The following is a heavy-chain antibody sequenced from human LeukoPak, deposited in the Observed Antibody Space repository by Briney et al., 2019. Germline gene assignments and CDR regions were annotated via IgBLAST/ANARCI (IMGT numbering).Heavy chain of an antibody. CDR1: GFTFDDYA. Sequence: GGSLRLSCAASGFTFDDYAMHWVRQAPGKGLEWVSGISWNSGSIGYADSVKGRFTISRDNAKNSLYLQMNSLRAEDTALYYCAKVSVTTLGIVSDYWGQGTLVTVSS. V-gene: IGHV3-9*01. CDR3: AKVSVTTLGIVSDY. CDR2: ISWNSGSI. J-gene: IGHJ4*02. D-gene: IGHD4-17*01.